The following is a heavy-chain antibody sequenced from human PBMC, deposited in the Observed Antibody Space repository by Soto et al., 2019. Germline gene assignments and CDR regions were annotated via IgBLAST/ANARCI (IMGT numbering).Heavy chain of an antibody. V-gene: IGHV1-18*01. CDR2: ISAYNGNT. D-gene: IGHD3-16*02. CDR3: ASNQYYDYIWGSYRQTPFDY. J-gene: IGHJ4*02. CDR1: GYTITSYG. Sequence: ASVKLSCKDSGYTITSYGISWVRQAPKQGLEWLGWISAYNGNTNYAQKLQGRVTMTTDTSTSTAYMELRSLRSDDTAVYYCASNQYYDYIWGSYRQTPFDYWGQGTLVTVSS.